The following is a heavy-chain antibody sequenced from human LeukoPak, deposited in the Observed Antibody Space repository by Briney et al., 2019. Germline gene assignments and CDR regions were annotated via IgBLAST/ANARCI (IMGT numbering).Heavy chain of an antibody. J-gene: IGHJ4*02. V-gene: IGHV1-18*01. CDR1: VYSFTSYG. CDR3: ARDQAATNTQVRFCLD. Sequence: ASVTVSFKCSVYSFTSYGFCWVRMAPRPGLEWMGWISADKSNTNFAQKPPGRVTMTTDTSTSTVYMYLSSLRSDDTAVYSGARDQAATNTQVRFCLDWGQGTLVTVAS. CDR2: ISADKSNT. D-gene: IGHD3-9*01.